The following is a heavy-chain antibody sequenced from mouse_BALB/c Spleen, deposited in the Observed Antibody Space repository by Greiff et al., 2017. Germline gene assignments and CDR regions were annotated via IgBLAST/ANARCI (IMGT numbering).Heavy chain of an antibody. CDR3: AERGDYYGSNWYFDV. D-gene: IGHD1-1*01. CDR2: ISSGGST. Sequence: EVQLVESGGGLVKPGGSLKLSCAASGFTFSSYAMSWVRQTPEKRLEWVASISSGGSTYYPDSVKGRFTISRDNARNILYLQMSSLRSEDTAMYYCAERGDYYGSNWYFDVWGAGTTVTVSS. V-gene: IGHV5-6-5*01. CDR1: GFTFSSYA. J-gene: IGHJ1*01.